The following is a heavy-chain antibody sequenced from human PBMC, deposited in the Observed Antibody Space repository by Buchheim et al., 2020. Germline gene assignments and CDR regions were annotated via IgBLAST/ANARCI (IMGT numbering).Heavy chain of an antibody. CDR2: MTPNSGST. J-gene: IGHJ4*02. CDR3: ASGKGYCTHGGCYTTNFDS. CDR1: RNTFTSYD. Sequence: QVRLVQSGAEVKKPGASVKVSCKTPRNTFTSYDINWVRQASGQGLEWMGWMTPNSGSTGYAQKFQGRVTITRNISTSTAYMELSSLRSEDTAVYYCASGKGYCTHGGCYTTNFDSWGQGT. D-gene: IGHD2-8*01. V-gene: IGHV1-8*01.